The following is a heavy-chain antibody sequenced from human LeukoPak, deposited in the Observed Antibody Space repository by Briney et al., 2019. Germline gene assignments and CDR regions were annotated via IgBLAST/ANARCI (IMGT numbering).Heavy chain of an antibody. CDR2: IIPIFGTA. CDR1: GYTFTGYY. D-gene: IGHD5-18*01. CDR3: ARGGDSYGNQYYFDY. V-gene: IGHV1-69*06. J-gene: IGHJ4*02. Sequence: SVKVSCKASGYTFTGYYMHWVRQAPGQGLEWMGGIIPIFGTANYAQKFQGRVTITADKSTSTAYMELSSLRSEDTAVYYCARGGDSYGNQYYFDYWGQGTLVTVSS.